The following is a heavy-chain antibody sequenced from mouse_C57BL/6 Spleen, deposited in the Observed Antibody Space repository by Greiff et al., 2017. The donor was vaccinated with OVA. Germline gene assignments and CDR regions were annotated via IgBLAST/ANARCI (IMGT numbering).Heavy chain of an antibody. D-gene: IGHD1-1*01. CDR2: IWRGGST. V-gene: IGHV2-5*01. J-gene: IGHJ4*01. CDR1: GFSLTRYG. Sequence: QVQLQQSGPGLVQPSQSLSITCTVSGFSLTRYGVHWVRQSPGKGLEWLGVIWRGGSTDYNAAFMSRLSITKDNSKSQVFFKMNSLQADDTAIYYGAKNRVYYGSSYDAMDYWGQGTSVTVSS. CDR3: AKNRVYYGSSYDAMDY.